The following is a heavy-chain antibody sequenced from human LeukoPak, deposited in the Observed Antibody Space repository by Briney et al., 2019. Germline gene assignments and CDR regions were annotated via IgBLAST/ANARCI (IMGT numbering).Heavy chain of an antibody. CDR3: TRRLIAADENWNWFDP. Sequence: PSETLSLTCAVYGGSFSDYFWSWIRQPPGKGLEGIGELNHGGSTNYNPSLKIRVTISVDTSKNQLSLKLTSVTAADTAVYYCTRRLIAADENWNWFDPWGKGTLVTVSS. CDR1: GGSFSDYF. J-gene: IGHJ5*01. D-gene: IGHD6-13*01. CDR2: LNHGGST. V-gene: IGHV4-34*01.